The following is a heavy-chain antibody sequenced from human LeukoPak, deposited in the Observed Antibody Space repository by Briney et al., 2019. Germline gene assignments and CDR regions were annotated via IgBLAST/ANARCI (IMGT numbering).Heavy chain of an antibody. Sequence: GGSLRLSCAASGFTFSSYGMHWVRQAPGKGLEWVAFIRYDGSNKYYADSVKGRFTISTDNSKNTLYLQMNSLRAEDTAVYYCAKLSPSSGWCPLFDYWGQGTLVTVSS. CDR3: AKLSPSSGWCPLFDY. J-gene: IGHJ4*02. V-gene: IGHV3-30*02. CDR2: IRYDGSNK. D-gene: IGHD6-19*01. CDR1: GFTFSSYG.